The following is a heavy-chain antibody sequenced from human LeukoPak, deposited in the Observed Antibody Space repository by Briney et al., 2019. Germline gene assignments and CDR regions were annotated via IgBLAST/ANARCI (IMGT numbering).Heavy chain of an antibody. CDR2: INPSGGST. J-gene: IGHJ4*02. CDR1: GYTFTSYY. D-gene: IGHD5-12*01. Sequence: ASVKVSCKASGYTFTSYYMHWVRQAPGQGLEWMGIINPSGGSTSYAQKFQGRVTMTRDTSTSTVYMELSSLRSEDTAVYYCARDHRVVATITSGYFDYCGQGTLVTVSS. CDR3: ARDHRVVATITSGYFDY. V-gene: IGHV1-46*01.